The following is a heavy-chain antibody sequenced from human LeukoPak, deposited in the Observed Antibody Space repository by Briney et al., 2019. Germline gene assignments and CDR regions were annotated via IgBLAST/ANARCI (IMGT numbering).Heavy chain of an antibody. J-gene: IGHJ6*02. CDR2: IIPILGIA. CDR1: GGTFSSYA. V-gene: IGHV1-69*04. Sequence: SVKVSCKASGGTFSSYAISWVRQAPGQGLEWMGRIIPILGIANYAQKFQGRGTITADKSTSTAYMELSSLRSEDTAVYYCARDLKAAASPYYYYYYGMDVWGQGTTVTVSS. D-gene: IGHD6-13*01. CDR3: ARDLKAAASPYYYYYYGMDV.